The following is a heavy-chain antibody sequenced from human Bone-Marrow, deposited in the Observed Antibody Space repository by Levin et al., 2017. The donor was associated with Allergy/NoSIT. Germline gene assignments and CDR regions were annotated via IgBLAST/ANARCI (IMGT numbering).Heavy chain of an antibody. D-gene: IGHD3-10*01. J-gene: IGHJ6*03. Sequence: GESLKISCKASGYTFTSYDINWVRQATGQGLEWMGWMNPNSGNTGYAQKFQGRVTMTRNTSISTAYMELSSLRSEDTAVYYCARRGYGSGSYWGPTPRRSYYYYMDVWGKGTTVTVSS. CDR2: MNPNSGNT. CDR3: ARRGYGSGSYWGPTPRRSYYYYMDV. V-gene: IGHV1-8*01. CDR1: GYTFTSYD.